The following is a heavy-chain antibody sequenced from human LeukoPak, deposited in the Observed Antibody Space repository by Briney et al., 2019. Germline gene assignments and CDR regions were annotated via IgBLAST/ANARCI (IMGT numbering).Heavy chain of an antibody. CDR1: GFTFSSHG. J-gene: IGHJ4*02. CDR2: IGGSGGFIT. V-gene: IGHV3-23*01. Sequence: GGSLRLSCAASGFTFSSHGMNWVRQAPGKGLEWVSGIGGSGGFITYYADSVKGRFTVSRDNSKNTLYLQMNSLRADDTAIYYCARDLGRLHYVDWGQGTLVTVSS. CDR3: ARDLGRLHYVD. D-gene: IGHD6-25*01.